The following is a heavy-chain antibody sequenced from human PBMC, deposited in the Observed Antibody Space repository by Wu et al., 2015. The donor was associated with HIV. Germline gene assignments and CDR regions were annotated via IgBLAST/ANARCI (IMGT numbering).Heavy chain of an antibody. CDR2: ISAYNENT. J-gene: IGHJ5*02. V-gene: IGHV1-18*01. CDR1: GYTFTNFP. Sequence: QVQLVQSGAEVKKPGASVKVSCKASGYTFTNFPISWVRQAPGQGLEWMGWISAYNENTNSAQKFQDRVTMTTDTSTSTAYMELRSLRSDDTAIYYCARELPDTTATTFKYFDPWGQGTLVTVSS. CDR3: ARELPDTTATTFKYFDP. D-gene: IGHD1-26*01.